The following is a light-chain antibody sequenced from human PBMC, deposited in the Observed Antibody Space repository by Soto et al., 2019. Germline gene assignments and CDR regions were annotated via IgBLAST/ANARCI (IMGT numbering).Light chain of an antibody. CDR3: QQTYTTPRT. CDR2: GAS. V-gene: IGKV1-39*01. CDR1: SINTF. Sequence: SINTFLNWYQQKPGRAPKLLIHGASRLQDGVPSTFSGGGSGTDFTLTISSLQPEDCATYYCQQTYTTPRTFGQGTKVDIK. J-gene: IGKJ1*01.